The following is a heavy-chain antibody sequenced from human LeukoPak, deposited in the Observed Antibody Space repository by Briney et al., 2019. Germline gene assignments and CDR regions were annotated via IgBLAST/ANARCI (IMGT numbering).Heavy chain of an antibody. Sequence: PSETLSLTCVVSGDSFSSHYWTWIRQSPGKGLEWIGYISYIGSTNYNPSLKSRVTISIDTSKNQFSLKLRSVTAADTAVYYCAREVRCSSTSCLDYWGQGTLVTVSS. CDR2: ISYIGST. CDR1: GDSFSSHY. V-gene: IGHV4-59*11. D-gene: IGHD2-2*01. J-gene: IGHJ4*02. CDR3: AREVRCSSTSCLDY.